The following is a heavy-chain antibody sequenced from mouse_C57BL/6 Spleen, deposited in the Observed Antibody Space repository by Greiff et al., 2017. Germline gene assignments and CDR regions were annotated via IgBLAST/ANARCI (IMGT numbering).Heavy chain of an antibody. Sequence: QVQLQQSGPELVKPGASVKISCKASGYAFSSSWMNWVKQRPGKGLEWIGRIYPGDGDTNYNGKFKGKATLTADKSSSTAYMQLSSLTSEDSAVYFCARSPDYYCAMDYWGQGTSVTVSS. V-gene: IGHV1-82*01. CDR2: IYPGDGDT. CDR1: GYAFSSSW. CDR3: ARSPDYYCAMDY. D-gene: IGHD2-4*01. J-gene: IGHJ4*01.